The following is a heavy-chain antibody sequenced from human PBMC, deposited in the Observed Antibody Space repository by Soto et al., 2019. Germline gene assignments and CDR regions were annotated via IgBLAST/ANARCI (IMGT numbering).Heavy chain of an antibody. D-gene: IGHD3-10*01. J-gene: IGHJ4*02. CDR3: AKDVVLLWFGGNWSFDY. CDR2: ISGSGGST. V-gene: IGHV3-23*01. CDR1: GFTFSSYA. Sequence: PGGSLRLSCAASGFTFSSYAMSWVRQAPGKGLEWVSAISGSGGSTYYADSVKGRFTISRDNSKNTLYLQMNSLRAEDTAVYYCAKDVVLLWFGGNWSFDYWGQGTLVTVSS.